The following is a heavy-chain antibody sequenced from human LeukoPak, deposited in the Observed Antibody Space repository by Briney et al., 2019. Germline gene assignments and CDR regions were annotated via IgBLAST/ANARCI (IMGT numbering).Heavy chain of an antibody. D-gene: IGHD3-10*01. Sequence: GGSLRLSCAASGFTFSSYWMHWVRQAPGKGLVWVSHIKTGGSSTNYADSVKGRFTISRDNAKNTLYLQMNSLRAEDTAVYYCTSGSPYPKGNYWGQGILVTVSS. CDR2: IKTGGSST. CDR3: TSGSPYPKGNY. V-gene: IGHV3-74*01. CDR1: GFTFSSYW. J-gene: IGHJ4*02.